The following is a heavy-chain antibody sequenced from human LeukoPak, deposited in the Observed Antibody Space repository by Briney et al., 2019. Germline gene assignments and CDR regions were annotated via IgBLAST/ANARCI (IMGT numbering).Heavy chain of an antibody. Sequence: PGGSLRLSCAASGFTFSSYAMNWVRQAPGKGLEWVSGISGSGGTTYYADSVKGRFTISRDNSKNTLFLQMNSLRAEDMAVYYCAKDRVGNSPGTGFDYWGQGTLVTVSS. CDR1: GFTFSSYA. D-gene: IGHD4-23*01. CDR2: ISGSGGTT. V-gene: IGHV3-23*01. J-gene: IGHJ4*02. CDR3: AKDRVGNSPGTGFDY.